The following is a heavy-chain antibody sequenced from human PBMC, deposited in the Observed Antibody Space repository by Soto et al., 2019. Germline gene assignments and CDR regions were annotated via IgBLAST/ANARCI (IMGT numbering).Heavy chain of an antibody. V-gene: IGHV3-48*02. CDR2: ISSSSSTI. Sequence: GGSLRLSCAASGFTFSSYSMNWVRQAPGKGLEWVSYISSSSSTIYYADSVKGRFTISRDNAENSLYLQMNSLRDEDTAVYYCARDGRGARYCSGGSCSDDAFDIWGQGTMVTVSS. D-gene: IGHD2-15*01. CDR1: GFTFSSYS. CDR3: ARDGRGARYCSGGSCSDDAFDI. J-gene: IGHJ3*02.